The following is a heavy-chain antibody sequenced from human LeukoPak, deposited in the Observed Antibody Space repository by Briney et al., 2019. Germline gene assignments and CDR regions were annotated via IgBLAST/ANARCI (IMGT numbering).Heavy chain of an antibody. V-gene: IGHV3-7*01. D-gene: IGHD3-10*01. CDR2: IKQDGSEK. CDR1: GFTSSSYW. CDR3: ARGRGSYYGSGSYYKHY. Sequence: GGSLRLSCAASGFTSSSYWMSWVRQAPGKGLEWVANIKQDGSEKYYVDSVKGRFTISRDNAKNPLYLQMNSLRAEDTAVYYCARGRGSYYGSGSYYKHYWGQGTLVTVSS. J-gene: IGHJ4*02.